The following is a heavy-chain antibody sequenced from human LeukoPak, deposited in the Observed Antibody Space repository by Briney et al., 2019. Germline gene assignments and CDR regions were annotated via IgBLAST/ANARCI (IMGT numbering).Heavy chain of an antibody. CDR2: ISSSGTTI. D-gene: IGHD3-22*01. CDR1: GFTFSSYE. J-gene: IGHJ4*02. CDR3: ARKTIVVVTPTEY. V-gene: IGHV3-48*03. Sequence: GGSLRLSCAASGFTFSSYEMNWVRQAPGKGLEWVAYISSSGTTIYYADSVKGRFTVSRDNAKNSLYMQMNSLKAEDTAVYYCARKTIVVVTPTEYWGQGTLVTVSS.